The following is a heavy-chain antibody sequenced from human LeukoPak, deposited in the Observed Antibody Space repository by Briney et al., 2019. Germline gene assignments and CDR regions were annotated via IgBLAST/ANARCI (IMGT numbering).Heavy chain of an antibody. J-gene: IGHJ4*02. CDR2: ISGSGGST. CDR3: ARVYYSDSSGYFGY. CDR1: GFTFSSYA. V-gene: IGHV3-23*01. D-gene: IGHD3-22*01. Sequence: PGGSLRLSCAASGFTFSSYAMSWVRQAPGKGLEWVSAISGSGGSTYYADSVKGRFTISRDNCKNTLYLQMNSLRAEDTAVYYCARVYYSDSSGYFGYWGQGTLVTVSS.